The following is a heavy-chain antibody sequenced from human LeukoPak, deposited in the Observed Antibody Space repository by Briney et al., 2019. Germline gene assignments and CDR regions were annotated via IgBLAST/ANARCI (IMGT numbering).Heavy chain of an antibody. CDR1: GGTFSSYA. CDR3: ARVRPSIYCSGGSCLSFDP. Sequence: ASVKVSCKASGGTFSSYAISWVRQAPGQGLEWMGWINPNSGGTNYAQKFQGWVTMTRDTSISTAYMELSRLRSDDTAVYYCARVRPSIYCSGGSCLSFDPWGQGTLVTVSS. J-gene: IGHJ5*02. CDR2: INPNSGGT. V-gene: IGHV1-2*04. D-gene: IGHD2-15*01.